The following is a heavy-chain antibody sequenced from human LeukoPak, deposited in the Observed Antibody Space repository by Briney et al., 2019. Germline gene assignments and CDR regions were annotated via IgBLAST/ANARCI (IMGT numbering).Heavy chain of an antibody. Sequence: GGSLRLSCAASGFIFSTYGMHWVRQAPGKGLVWVSRSKNDGKSTSYADSVKGRFTISRDSAKNTLFLQMDSLRAEDTAVYYCARAGYSSGWYYFDYWGQGTLVTVSS. CDR2: SKNDGKST. V-gene: IGHV3-74*01. CDR3: ARAGYSSGWYYFDY. J-gene: IGHJ4*02. D-gene: IGHD6-19*01. CDR1: GFIFSTYG.